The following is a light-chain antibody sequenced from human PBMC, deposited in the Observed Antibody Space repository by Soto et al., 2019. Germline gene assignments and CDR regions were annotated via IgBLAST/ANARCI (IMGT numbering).Light chain of an antibody. J-gene: IGLJ1*01. V-gene: IGLV2-11*01. CDR3: CSYAGSPYV. CDR1: SSDVGRYNY. CDR2: DVS. Sequence: QSVLTQPRSVSGSPGQSVTISCTGTSSDVGRYNYVSWYQHHPGKAPKLMIYDVSTRPSGVPDRFSGSKSGTTASLTISGLQAEDEANYYCCSYAGSPYVFGTGPTVTVL.